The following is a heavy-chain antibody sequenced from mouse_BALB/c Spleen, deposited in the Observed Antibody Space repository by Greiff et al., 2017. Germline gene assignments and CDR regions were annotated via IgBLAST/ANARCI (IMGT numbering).Heavy chain of an antibody. D-gene: IGHD2-10*01. CDR3: TRPAYYGNWFAY. J-gene: IGHJ3*01. CDR1: GFTFSSYT. Sequence: EVKLMESGGGLVKPGGSLKLSCAASGFTFSSYTMSWVRQTPEKRLEWVATISSGGSYTYYPDSVKGRFTISRDNAKNTLYLQMSSLKSEDTAMYYCTRPAYYGNWFAYWGQGTLVTVSA. V-gene: IGHV5-6-4*01. CDR2: ISSGGSYT.